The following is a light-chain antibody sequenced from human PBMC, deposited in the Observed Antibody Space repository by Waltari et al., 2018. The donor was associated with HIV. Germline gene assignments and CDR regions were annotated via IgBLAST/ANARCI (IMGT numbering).Light chain of an antibody. J-gene: IGKJ4*01. CDR3: LHYNNCPQVT. CDR2: GAS. CDR1: QSLSSN. V-gene: IGKV3-15*01. Sequence: EIVMTQSPATLSVSPGERATVSCRASQSLSSNLAWYQQKPGQAPRLLIYGASTRSTGIPSRFSGSGSGTEFTLTINSLQSEDFAVYHCLHYNNCPQVTCGGGTKVEI.